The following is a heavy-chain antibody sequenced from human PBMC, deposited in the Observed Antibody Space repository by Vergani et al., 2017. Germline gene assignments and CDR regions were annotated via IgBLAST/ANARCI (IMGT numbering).Heavy chain of an antibody. Sequence: QVQLVQSGAEVKKPGSSVKVSCKASGGTFSSYTISWVRQAPGQGLEWMGRIIPILGIANYAQKFQGRVTITADKSTCPAYMELSSLRSEDTAVYYCARDHRYCSGGSCYQVFDYWGQGTLVTVSS. V-gene: IGHV1-69*08. D-gene: IGHD2-15*01. CDR1: GGTFSSYT. CDR3: ARDHRYCSGGSCYQVFDY. CDR2: IIPILGIA. J-gene: IGHJ4*02.